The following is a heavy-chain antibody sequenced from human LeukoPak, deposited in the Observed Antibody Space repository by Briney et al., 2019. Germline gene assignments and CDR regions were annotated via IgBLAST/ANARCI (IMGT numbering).Heavy chain of an antibody. V-gene: IGHV1-18*01. D-gene: IGHD2-8*01. CDR3: ARGYCTNGVCYHFDY. Sequence: ASVKVSCKASGYTFTSYAIIWVRQAPGQGLEWMGWISTYNGNTNYAQILQGRVTMTTDTSASTAYMELRSLRSDDTAVYYCARGYCTNGVCYHFDYWGQGTLVTVSS. J-gene: IGHJ4*02. CDR2: ISTYNGNT. CDR1: GYTFTSYA.